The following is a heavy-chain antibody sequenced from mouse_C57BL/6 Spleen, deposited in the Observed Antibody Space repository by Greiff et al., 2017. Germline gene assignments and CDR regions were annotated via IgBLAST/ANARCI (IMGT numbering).Heavy chain of an antibody. CDR2: LDPENGDT. CDR1: GFNIKDDY. CDR3: TTGLPAWFAY. Sequence: VQLQQSGAELVRPGASVKLSCTASGFNIKDDYMHWVKQRPEQGLEWIGWLDPENGDTEYASKFQGKATITADTSSNTAYLQLSSLTSEDTAVYYCTTGLPAWFAYWGQGTLVTVSA. V-gene: IGHV14-4*01. D-gene: IGHD3-1*01. J-gene: IGHJ3*01.